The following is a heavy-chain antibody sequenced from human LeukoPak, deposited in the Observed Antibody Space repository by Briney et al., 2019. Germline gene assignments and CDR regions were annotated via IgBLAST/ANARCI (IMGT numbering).Heavy chain of an antibody. CDR2: IHHSGTT. D-gene: IGHD3-16*01. V-gene: IGHV4-38-2*01. CDR3: ASGGGYYNFDF. Sequence: SETLSLTCVVSGYFISNGYYWGWIRQPPGKGLECIGNIHHSGTTYQNASLKSRVTTSVDRSKNQFSLKLSSVTVADTAVYFCASGGGYYNFDFWGREPRVPV. J-gene: IGHJ4*02. CDR1: GYFISNGYY.